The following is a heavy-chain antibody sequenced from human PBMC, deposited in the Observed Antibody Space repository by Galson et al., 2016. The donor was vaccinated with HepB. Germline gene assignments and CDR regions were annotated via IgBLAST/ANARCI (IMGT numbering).Heavy chain of an antibody. CDR3: ARFGTGLDY. CDR1: GFSFNTYG. D-gene: IGHD3/OR15-3a*01. V-gene: IGHV3-33*01. J-gene: IGHJ4*02. Sequence: SLRLSCAASGFSFNTYGMHWVRQAPGKGLEWVALIWYDGSKKYYVDSVKGRFTISRNNSQNTLYLQMNSLRAEDTAVYYCARFGTGLDYGGQGTLVTVSS. CDR2: IWYDGSKK.